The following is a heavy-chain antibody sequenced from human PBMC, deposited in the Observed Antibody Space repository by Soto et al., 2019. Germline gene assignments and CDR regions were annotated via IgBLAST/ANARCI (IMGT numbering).Heavy chain of an antibody. D-gene: IGHD7-27*01. CDR3: AKYAGLSPGVRFHFDY. Sequence: GGSLRLSCAASGFTFGSYAMSWVHQTSGKGLEWVSSISGSGGTTYYADSVKGRFTISRDNSRNTLHLQMNSLRAEDTAIYYCAKYAGLSPGVRFHFDYWGQGTLVTVSS. CDR1: GFTFGSYA. J-gene: IGHJ4*02. CDR2: ISGSGGTT. V-gene: IGHV3-23*01.